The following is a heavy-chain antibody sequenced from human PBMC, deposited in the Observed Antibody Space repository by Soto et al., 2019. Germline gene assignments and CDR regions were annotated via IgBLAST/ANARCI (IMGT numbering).Heavy chain of an antibody. Sequence: EVQLLEPGGGLVQPGGSLRLSCKASGFTFSTYFLTWVRQAPGKGLDWVSGISASGGGTYYADSVKGRFTISRDNSKKTTYLHINGLRAEDTAVYYCARDPNGDYLGAFDFWGQKTMVTVSS. J-gene: IGHJ3*01. CDR2: ISASGGGT. CDR3: ARDPNGDYLGAFDF. D-gene: IGHD4-17*01. CDR1: GFTFSTYF. V-gene: IGHV3-23*01.